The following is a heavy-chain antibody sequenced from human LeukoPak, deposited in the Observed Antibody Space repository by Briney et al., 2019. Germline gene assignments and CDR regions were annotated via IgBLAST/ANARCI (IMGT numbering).Heavy chain of an antibody. CDR2: IYTSRST. CDR3: ARSRVGATFDY. Sequence: SETLSLTCTVSGGSISSGSYYWSWIRQPAGKGLEWIGRIYTSRSTNYNPSLKRPVTISVDTSKNQFSLKLSSVTAADTAVYYCARSRVGATFDYWGQGTLVTVSS. J-gene: IGHJ4*02. CDR1: GGSISSGSYY. D-gene: IGHD1-26*01. V-gene: IGHV4-61*02.